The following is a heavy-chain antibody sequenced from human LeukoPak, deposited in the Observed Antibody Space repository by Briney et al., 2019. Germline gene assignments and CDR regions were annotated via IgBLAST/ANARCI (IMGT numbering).Heavy chain of an antibody. CDR2: ISGSGGST. V-gene: IGHV3-23*01. Sequence: GGSLRLSCAASGFTFSSYAMSWVRQAPGKGLGWVSAISGSGGSTYYADSVKGRFTISRDNSKNTLYLQMNSLRAEDTAVYYCAKDGRLYTKYYYDSSGYHDAFDIWGQGTMVTVSS. J-gene: IGHJ3*02. CDR1: GFTFSSYA. D-gene: IGHD3-22*01. CDR3: AKDGRLYTKYYYDSSGYHDAFDI.